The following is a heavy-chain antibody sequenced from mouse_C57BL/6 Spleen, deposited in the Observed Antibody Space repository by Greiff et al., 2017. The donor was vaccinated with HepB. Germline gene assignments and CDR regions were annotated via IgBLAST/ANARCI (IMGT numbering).Heavy chain of an antibody. CDR1: GFNIKDDY. D-gene: IGHD1-1*01. J-gene: IGHJ2*01. CDR2: IDPENGDT. Sequence: VQLQHSGAELVRPGASVKLSCTASGFNIKDDYMHWVKQRPEQGLEWIGWIDPENGDTEYASKFQGKATITADTSSNTAYLQLSSLTSEDTAVYYCTTSVVATDYWGQGTTLTVSS. V-gene: IGHV14-4*01. CDR3: TTSVVATDY.